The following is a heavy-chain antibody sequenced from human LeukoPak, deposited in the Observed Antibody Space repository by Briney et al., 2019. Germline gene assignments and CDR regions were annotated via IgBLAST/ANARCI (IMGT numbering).Heavy chain of an antibody. Sequence: SETLSLTCTVSGGSISSSPYYWAWIRQPPGRGLEWIGSIYYRGNTYHNPSLKSRVTISVDTSKNQFSLSVISVTAADTAVYFCARPTTGPATQGYDSWGQGILVTVAS. J-gene: IGHJ4*02. V-gene: IGHV4-39*01. CDR3: ARPTTGPATQGYDS. D-gene: IGHD1-1*01. CDR2: IYYRGNT. CDR1: GGSISSSPYY.